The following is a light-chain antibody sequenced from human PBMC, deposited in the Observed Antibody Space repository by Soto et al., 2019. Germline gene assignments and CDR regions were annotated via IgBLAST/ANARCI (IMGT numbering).Light chain of an antibody. CDR1: HSINTSF. Sequence: EIVLTQSPGTLSLSPGDRATLSCRASHSINTSFLAWFQQKPGQAPRLLIYAASTRATGIPDRFSGSASETDFTLTISDVQPEDFAVYYCHQRQSWPRTFGQGTKVDIK. J-gene: IGKJ1*01. V-gene: IGKV3D-20*02. CDR3: HQRQSWPRT. CDR2: AAS.